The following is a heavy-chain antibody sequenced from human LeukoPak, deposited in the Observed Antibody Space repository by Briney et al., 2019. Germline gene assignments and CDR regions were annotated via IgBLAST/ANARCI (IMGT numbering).Heavy chain of an antibody. D-gene: IGHD1-1*01. Sequence: PGGSLRLSCAASGFTLSSYWMHWVRQAPGEGLVWVSRIDPDGSTTNYADSVKGRFTTSRDNAKNTLYLQMNSLRPEDTAVYYCVRHNAARAFDIWGQGTMVIVSS. V-gene: IGHV3-74*01. J-gene: IGHJ3*02. CDR3: VRHNAARAFDI. CDR2: IDPDGSTT. CDR1: GFTLSSYW.